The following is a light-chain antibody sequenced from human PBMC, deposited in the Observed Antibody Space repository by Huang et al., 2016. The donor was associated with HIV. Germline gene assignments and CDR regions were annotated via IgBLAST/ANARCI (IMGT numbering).Light chain of an antibody. CDR2: GAA. J-gene: IGKJ3*01. Sequence: DIVMTQSPDSLAVSLGEGATINCKSSQTILHDSDSRNYLAWYQQKPGQPPKLLIHGAAIRKSGVPDRFIGSGSGTDFTLTISSLQAEDVAVYYCQQYYSSPFTFGPGTNVDI. CDR1: QTILHDSDSRNY. V-gene: IGKV4-1*01. CDR3: QQYYSSPFT.